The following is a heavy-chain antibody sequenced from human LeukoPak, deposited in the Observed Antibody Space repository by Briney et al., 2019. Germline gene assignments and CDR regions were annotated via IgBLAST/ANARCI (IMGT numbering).Heavy chain of an antibody. CDR3: AKDPRASSAYYYDRLGY. D-gene: IGHD3-22*01. CDR2: ISGSGGST. V-gene: IGHV3-23*01. J-gene: IGHJ4*02. Sequence: PGGSLRLSGAASGFTFSSNAMSWVRQAPGKGLEWVSAISGSGGSTYYADSVKGRFTISRDNSKSTLNLQMNSLRVEDTAVYYCAKDPRASSAYYYDRLGYWGQGTLVTVSS. CDR1: GFTFSSNA.